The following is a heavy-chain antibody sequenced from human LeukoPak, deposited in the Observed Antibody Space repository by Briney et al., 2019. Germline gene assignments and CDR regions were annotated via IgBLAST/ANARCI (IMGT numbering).Heavy chain of an antibody. CDR1: GFTFSNYW. J-gene: IGHJ4*02. D-gene: IGHD2-2*01. CDR2: IKTDGSEK. CDR3: AREGFCSSTSCTLDY. Sequence: GGSLRLSCEGSGFTFSNYWMGWVRQAPGKGLQWVANIKTDGSEKYYVDSVKGRFTISRDNAKNSLYLQMNSLRAEDTAVYYCAREGFCSSTSCTLDYWGQGTLVTVSS. V-gene: IGHV3-7*01.